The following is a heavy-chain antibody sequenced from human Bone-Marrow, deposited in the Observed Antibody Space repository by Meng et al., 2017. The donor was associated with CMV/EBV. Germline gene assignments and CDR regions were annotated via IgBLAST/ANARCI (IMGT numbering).Heavy chain of an antibody. V-gene: IGHV3-74*01. CDR2: VNSDRSST. CDR1: GFTFSNNW. CDR3: VTDNNGYFSS. Sequence: LSCAASGFTFSNNWMHWVRQVPGKGLVWVSRVNSDRSSTSYADSVKGRFTISRDNAKNTLYLQMNSLTAEDAAIYYCVTDNNGYFSSWGQGALVTVSS. J-gene: IGHJ5*02. D-gene: IGHD3-22*01.